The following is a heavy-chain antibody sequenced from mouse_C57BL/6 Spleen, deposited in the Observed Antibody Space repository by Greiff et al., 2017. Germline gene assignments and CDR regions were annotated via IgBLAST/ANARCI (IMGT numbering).Heavy chain of an antibody. CDR1: GYTFTSYW. J-gene: IGHJ4*01. D-gene: IGHD1-1*01. CDR3: AREGITTVGGGAMDY. V-gene: IGHV1-7*01. Sequence: QVQLKQSGAELAKPGASVKLSCKASGYTFTSYWMHWVKQRPGQGLEWIGYINPSSGYTKYNQKFKDKATLTADKSSSTAYMQLSSLTYEDSAVDYCAREGITTVGGGAMDYWGQGTSVTVAS. CDR2: INPSSGYT.